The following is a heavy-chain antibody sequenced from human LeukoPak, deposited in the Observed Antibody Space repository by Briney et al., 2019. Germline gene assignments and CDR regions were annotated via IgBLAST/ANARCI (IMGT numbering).Heavy chain of an antibody. CDR1: SEFFSGYY. Sequence: SETLSLTCGVSSEFFSGYYWGWIRQPAGKGLEWIGRIYTSGSTNYNPSLKSRVTMSVDTSKNQFSLKLSSVTAADTAVYYCATRSSSTSREVDYWGQGTLVTVSS. CDR3: ATRSSSTSREVDY. J-gene: IGHJ4*02. D-gene: IGHD2-2*01. CDR2: IYTSGST. V-gene: IGHV4-4*07.